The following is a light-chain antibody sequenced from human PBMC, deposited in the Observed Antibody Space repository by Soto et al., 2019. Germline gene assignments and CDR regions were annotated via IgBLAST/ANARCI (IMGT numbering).Light chain of an antibody. V-gene: IGLV2-23*01. CDR3: CSYAGSGTVV. CDR2: EDT. CDR1: SSDVGSYDL. J-gene: IGLJ2*01. Sequence: QSALTQPASVSGSRGQSITISCTGSSSDVGSYDLVSWYQQHPGKAPKLMIHEDTKRPSGVSNRFSGSKSGNTAFLTISGLQAEDEADYYCCSYAGSGTVVFGGGTKLTVL.